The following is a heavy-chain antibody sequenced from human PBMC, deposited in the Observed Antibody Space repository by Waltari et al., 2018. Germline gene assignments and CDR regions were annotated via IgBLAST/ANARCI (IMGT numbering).Heavy chain of an antibody. CDR2: IHGTGKT. V-gene: IGHV4-4*02. Sequence: QMQLQQSGPGLVKPSESLFLSCAVSGDSVRNNYWWSWVLQPPGKGLEWIGQIHGTGKTNYNPSLESRVTVSMDTSNNQFSLRVTSPTAADTAVYFCARDRGRGLYLDSWGQGTLVTVS. J-gene: IGHJ4*02. CDR3: ARDRGRGLYLDS. CDR1: GDSVRNNYW. D-gene: IGHD1-26*01.